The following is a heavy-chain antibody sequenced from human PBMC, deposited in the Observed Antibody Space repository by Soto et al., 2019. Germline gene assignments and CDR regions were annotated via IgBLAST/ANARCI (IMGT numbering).Heavy chain of an antibody. D-gene: IGHD2-2*01. CDR1: GDSISSYY. Sequence: LSVTCTISGDSISSYYWSWIRQPPGKGLEWIGYIYYSGSTNYNPSLKSRVTISVDTSKNKFSLKLSSVTAADTAVYYCARDQVPAAFLGWFVPWGQGTLVTVSS. V-gene: IGHV4-59*01. CDR3: ARDQVPAAFLGWFVP. CDR2: IYYSGST. J-gene: IGHJ5*02.